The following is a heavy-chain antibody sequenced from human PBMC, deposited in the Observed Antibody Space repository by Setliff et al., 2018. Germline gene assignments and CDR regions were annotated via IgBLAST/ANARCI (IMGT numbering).Heavy chain of an antibody. D-gene: IGHD6-13*01. CDR2: INPGGGSS. CDR1: GYSFNSYY. V-gene: IGHV1-46*02. Sequence: GASVKVSCKASGYSFNSYYMHWVRQAPGQGLEWMGIINPGGGSSSSTEKFQGRVTMTRDTSASTVYMEMGNLTSDDTAVYYCARAGSAAGGKYCAMDVWGQGTAVTVSS. CDR3: ARAGSAAGGKYCAMDV. J-gene: IGHJ6*02.